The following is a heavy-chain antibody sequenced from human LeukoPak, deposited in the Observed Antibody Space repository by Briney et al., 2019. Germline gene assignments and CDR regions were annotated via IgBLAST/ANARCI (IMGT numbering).Heavy chain of an antibody. CDR2: INAGNGNT. D-gene: IGHD4-17*01. V-gene: IGHV1-3*01. J-gene: IGHJ5*02. CDR1: GYTFTSYY. CDR3: ARGEGDYGDYGWFDP. Sequence: ASVKVSCKASGYTFTSYYMHWVRQAPGQGLEWMGWINAGNGNTKYSQKFQGRVTITRGTSASTAYMELSSLRSEDTAVYYCARGEGDYGDYGWFDPWGQGTLVTVSS.